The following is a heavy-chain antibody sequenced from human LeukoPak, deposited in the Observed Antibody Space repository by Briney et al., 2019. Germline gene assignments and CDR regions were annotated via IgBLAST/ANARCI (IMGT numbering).Heavy chain of an antibody. V-gene: IGHV4-34*01. CDR2: INHSGST. Sequence: SETLSLTCAVYGGSFSGYYWSWIRQPPGKGLEWIGEINHSGSTNYNPSLKSRVTISVDTSKNQFSLKLSSVTAADTAVYYCARRNYYYYMDVWGKGTTVTISS. CDR3: ARRNYYYYMDV. CDR1: GGSFSGYY. J-gene: IGHJ6*03.